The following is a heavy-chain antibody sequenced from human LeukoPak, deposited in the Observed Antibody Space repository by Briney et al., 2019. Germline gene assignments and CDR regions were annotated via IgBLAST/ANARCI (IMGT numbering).Heavy chain of an antibody. CDR2: IRNKANSYTT. CDR3: LRSSYSSGWFGDY. Sequence: PGGSLRLSCAASGFSFSDHYVDWVRQAPGKGLGWVGRIRNKANSYTTEYAASVTGRFTISRDESKNSVYLQMNSLKTEDTAVYYCLRSSYSSGWFGDYWGQGILVTVSS. V-gene: IGHV3-72*01. CDR1: GFSFSDHY. D-gene: IGHD6-19*01. J-gene: IGHJ4*02.